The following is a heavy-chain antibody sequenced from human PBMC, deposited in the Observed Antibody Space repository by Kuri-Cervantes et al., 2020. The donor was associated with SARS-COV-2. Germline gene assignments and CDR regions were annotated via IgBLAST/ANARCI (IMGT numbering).Heavy chain of an antibody. CDR3: ASFTNYYYYGLDV. CDR2: IIPFLGIS. V-gene: IGHV1-69*02. CDR1: GGTFDSYP. Sequence: SVKVSCKASGGTFDSYPISWVRQAPGQGLEWMGRIIPFLGISNSAQKFQGRVTVTTDKSTSTVYMELSSLRSEDTAVYYCASFTNYYYYGLDVWGQGTTVTVSS. D-gene: IGHD2-2*01. J-gene: IGHJ6*02.